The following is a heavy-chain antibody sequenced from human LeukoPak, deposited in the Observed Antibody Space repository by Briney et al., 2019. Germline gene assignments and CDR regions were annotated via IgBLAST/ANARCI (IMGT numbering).Heavy chain of an antibody. V-gene: IGHV3-53*01. J-gene: IGHJ5*02. Sequence: GGSLRLSCAASGFTVSSNYMSWVRQAPGKGLEWVSVIYSGGSTYYADSVKGRFTISRDNSKNTLYLQMNSLRAEDTAVYYCARAYCGGDCYWSFRWFDPWGQGTLVTVSS. CDR1: GFTVSSNY. CDR2: IYSGGST. D-gene: IGHD2-21*02. CDR3: ARAYCGGDCYWSFRWFDP.